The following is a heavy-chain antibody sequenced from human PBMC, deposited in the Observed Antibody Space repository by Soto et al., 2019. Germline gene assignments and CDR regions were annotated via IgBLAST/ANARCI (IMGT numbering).Heavy chain of an antibody. V-gene: IGHV4-31*03. CDR2: IYYSGST. CDR1: VGSISSGGYY. J-gene: IGHJ5*02. CDR3: ARDLRYCSSTSCYSNWFDP. Sequence: TLSLTCTVSVGSISSGGYYWSWIRHHPGKGLEWIGYIYYSGSTYYNPSLKSRVTISVDTSKNQFSLKLSSVTAADTAVYYCARDLRYCSSTSCYSNWFDPWGQGTLVTVSS. D-gene: IGHD2-2*01.